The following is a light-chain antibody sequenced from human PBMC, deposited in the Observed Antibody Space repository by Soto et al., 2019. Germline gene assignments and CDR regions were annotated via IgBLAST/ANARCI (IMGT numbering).Light chain of an antibody. CDR2: KAS. Sequence: IRMTQSPSSLSASAGDKVTITCRASQGISSYLAWFQQKPGKAPKLLIYKASTLKSGVPSRFSGSGSGTEFTLTISSLQPDDFATYYCQHYNSYSEAFGQGTKVELK. V-gene: IGKV1-5*03. J-gene: IGKJ1*01. CDR3: QHYNSYSEA. CDR1: QGISSY.